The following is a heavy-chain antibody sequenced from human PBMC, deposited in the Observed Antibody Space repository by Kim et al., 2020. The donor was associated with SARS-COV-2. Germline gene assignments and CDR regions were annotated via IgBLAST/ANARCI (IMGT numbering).Heavy chain of an antibody. CDR2: INPNSGCT. CDR3: ARAHPNSSGWAAGGMDV. D-gene: IGHD6-19*01. J-gene: IGHJ6*02. CDR1: GYTFTGYY. Sequence: ASVKVSCKASGYTFTGYYMHWVRQAPGQGLEWMGRINPNSGCTNYAQKFQGRVTMTRDTSISTAYMELSRLRSDDTAVDYCARAHPNSSGWAAGGMDVWGQGTTVTVSS. V-gene: IGHV1-2*06.